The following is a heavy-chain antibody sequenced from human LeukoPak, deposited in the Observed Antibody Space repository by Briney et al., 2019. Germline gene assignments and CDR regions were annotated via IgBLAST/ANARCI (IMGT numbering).Heavy chain of an antibody. V-gene: IGHV4-61*01. CDR3: ARGQYYYDSSGFSNRFDP. CDR2: IYYSGST. Sequence: SETLSLTCTVSGYSISSGYYWGWIRQPPGKGLEWIGYIYYSGSTNYNPSLKSRVTISVDTSKNQFSLKLSSVTAADTAVYYCARGQYYYDSSGFSNRFDPWGQGTPVTVSS. J-gene: IGHJ5*02. D-gene: IGHD3-22*01. CDR1: GYSISSGYY.